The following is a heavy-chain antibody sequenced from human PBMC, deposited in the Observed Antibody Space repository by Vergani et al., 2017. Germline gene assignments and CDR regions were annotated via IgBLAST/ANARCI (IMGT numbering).Heavy chain of an antibody. CDR2: IFSNDEK. CDR3: ARINRFGGVIVLAWYFDL. CDR1: GFSLSNARMG. J-gene: IGHJ2*01. Sequence: QVTLKESGPVLVKPTETLTLTCTVSGFSLSNARMGVSWIRQPPGKALEWLAHIFSNDEKSYSTSLKSRLTISKDTSKSQVVLTMTNMDPVDTATYYCARINRFGGVIVLAWYFDLWGRGTLVTVSS. V-gene: IGHV2-26*01. D-gene: IGHD3-16*02.